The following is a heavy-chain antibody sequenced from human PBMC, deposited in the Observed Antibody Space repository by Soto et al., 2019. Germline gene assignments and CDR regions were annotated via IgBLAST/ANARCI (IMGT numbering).Heavy chain of an antibody. Sequence: GASVKVSCKVSGYTLTELSMHWVRQAPGKGLEWMGGFDPEDGETIYAQKFQGRVTMTEDTSTDTAYMELSSLRSEDTAVYYCATHDRWSNPLTGDYWGQGTLVTVSS. CDR1: GYTLTELS. V-gene: IGHV1-24*01. J-gene: IGHJ4*02. CDR2: FDPEDGET. D-gene: IGHD7-27*01. CDR3: ATHDRWSNPLTGDY.